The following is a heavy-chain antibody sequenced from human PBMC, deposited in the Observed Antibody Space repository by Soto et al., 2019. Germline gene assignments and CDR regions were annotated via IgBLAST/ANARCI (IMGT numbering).Heavy chain of an antibody. V-gene: IGHV1-69*01. CDR2: IIPIFGTA. Sequence: QVQLVQSGAEVKKPGSSVKVSCKASGGTFSSYAISWVRQAPGQGLEWMGGIIPIFGTANYAQKFQGRVTITADESTSIDYMELSSVRSEDTGVYYCARSGRNHYGGSAFFDYWGQGTLVTVSS. J-gene: IGHJ4*02. CDR1: GGTFSSYA. CDR3: ARSGRNHYGGSAFFDY. D-gene: IGHD4-17*01.